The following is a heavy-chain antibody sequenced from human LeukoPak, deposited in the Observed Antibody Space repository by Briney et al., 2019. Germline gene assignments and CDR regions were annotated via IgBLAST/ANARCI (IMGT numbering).Heavy chain of an antibody. J-gene: IGHJ4*02. Sequence: GASVKVSCKASGYTFTSYGVSWVRQAPGQGLEWMGWISAYNGNTNYAQKLQGRVTMTTDTSTSTAYMELRSLRSDDTAVYYCARRGGGAVAGTWYDYWGQGTLVTVSS. CDR1: GYTFTSYG. CDR3: ARRGGGAVAGTWYDY. V-gene: IGHV1-18*01. CDR2: ISAYNGNT. D-gene: IGHD6-19*01.